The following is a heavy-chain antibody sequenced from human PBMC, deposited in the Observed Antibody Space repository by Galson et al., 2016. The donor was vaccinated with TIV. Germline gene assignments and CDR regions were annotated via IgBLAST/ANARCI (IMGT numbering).Heavy chain of an antibody. Sequence: ETLSLTCGIYGGSVSGYFWGWFRQPPGKGLEWIGEINHFGSSNYNPSLKNRLTISIDTTKKQFSLRLRSMTAADTAVYFCARVQWGRSLVSYYYHLDVWGKGTTVIVSS. V-gene: IGHV4-34*01. CDR3: ARVQWGRSLVSYYYHLDV. CDR2: INHFGSS. J-gene: IGHJ6*03. CDR1: GGSVSGYF. D-gene: IGHD5/OR15-5a*01.